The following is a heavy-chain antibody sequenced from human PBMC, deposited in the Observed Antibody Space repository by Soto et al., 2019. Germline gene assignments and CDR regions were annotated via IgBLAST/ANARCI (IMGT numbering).Heavy chain of an antibody. J-gene: IGHJ4*02. CDR3: AKGRLSGYDTLFDY. CDR1: GFTFSSYA. D-gene: IGHD5-12*01. Sequence: GGSLRLSCAASGFTFSSYAMSWVRQAPGKGLEWVSAISGSGGSTYYADSVKGRVTISRDNSKNTLYLQMNSLRAEDTAVYYCAKGRLSGYDTLFDYWGQGTLVTVSS. CDR2: ISGSGGST. V-gene: IGHV3-23*01.